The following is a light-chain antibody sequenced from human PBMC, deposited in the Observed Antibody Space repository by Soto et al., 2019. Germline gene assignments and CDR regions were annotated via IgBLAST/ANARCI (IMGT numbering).Light chain of an antibody. CDR2: EAS. Sequence: QSALTQPASVSGSPGQSITICCTGTSSDVGNYNYVSWYQQHPGKAPRLMIYEASNRPSGVSNRFSGSKSGNTASLTISGLQAEDEADYYCSSYARSNTLLFGGGTKVTVL. CDR3: SSYARSNTLL. CDR1: SSDVGNYNY. J-gene: IGLJ2*01. V-gene: IGLV2-14*01.